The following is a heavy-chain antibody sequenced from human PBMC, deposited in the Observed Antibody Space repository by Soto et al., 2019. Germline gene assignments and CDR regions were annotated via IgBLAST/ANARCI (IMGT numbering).Heavy chain of an antibody. Sequence: GGSQRLSCAASGFTFTDYAMTWARQAPGKGLEWVSSLLRSGSTTYYADSVKGRFTISSDISANSLYLQMDSLRAEDTAVYYCAKDAVSGDGIWLLDSWGQGTVVTVSS. CDR2: LLRSGSTT. J-gene: IGHJ4*02. CDR1: GFTFTDYA. CDR3: AKDAVSGDGIWLLDS. D-gene: IGHD4-17*01. V-gene: IGHV3-23*01.